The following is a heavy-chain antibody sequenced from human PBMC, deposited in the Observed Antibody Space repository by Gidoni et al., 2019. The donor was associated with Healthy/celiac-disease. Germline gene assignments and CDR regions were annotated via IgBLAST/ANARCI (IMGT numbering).Heavy chain of an antibody. J-gene: IGHJ4*02. V-gene: IGHV3-11*06. D-gene: IGHD3-10*01. CDR1: GVSFSDYY. Sequence: QVLLVESGGGLVKPGGSLRLSCAASGVSFSDYYMSWIRQAPGKGLGWVSYISSRSSYTNYAGSVKSRFTISRDDAKNSLYLQMNSLRAEDTAVYSCAEEAPSTMVRGWREGPTYYFDYWGQGTLVTVSS. CDR3: AEEAPSTMVRGWREGPTYYFDY. CDR2: ISSRSSYT.